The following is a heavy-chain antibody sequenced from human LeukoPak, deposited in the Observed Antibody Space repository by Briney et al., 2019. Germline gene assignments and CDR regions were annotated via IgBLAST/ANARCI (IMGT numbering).Heavy chain of an antibody. Sequence: ASVKVSCKVSGYTLTELSMHWVRQAPGKGLEWMGSFDPEDGETIYAQKFQGRVTMTEDTSTDTAYMELSSLRSEDTAVYYCATGVIITPSFDYWGQGTLVTVSS. V-gene: IGHV1-24*01. CDR3: ATGVIITPSFDY. D-gene: IGHD3-10*01. CDR1: GYTLTELS. CDR2: FDPEDGET. J-gene: IGHJ4*02.